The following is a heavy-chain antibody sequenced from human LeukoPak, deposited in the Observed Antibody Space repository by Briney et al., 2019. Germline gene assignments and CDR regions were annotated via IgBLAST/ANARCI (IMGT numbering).Heavy chain of an antibody. D-gene: IGHD3-3*02. Sequence: PGGSLRLSCAASGFTFSAYSLHWVRQAPGKGLVWVSRILPDGSGNTYADSVKGRFTISRDDAKNTLYLQVNTLRADDTAVYYCTSSKNFDYWGQGTLVTVSS. CDR3: TSSKNFDY. J-gene: IGHJ4*02. CDR1: GFTFSAYS. V-gene: IGHV3-74*01. CDR2: ILPDGSGN.